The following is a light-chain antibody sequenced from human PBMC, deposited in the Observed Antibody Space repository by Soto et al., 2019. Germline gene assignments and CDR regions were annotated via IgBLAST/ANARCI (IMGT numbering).Light chain of an antibody. Sequence: EIVLTQSPGTLSLSPGERATLSCRARQSVSNYLAWYQQKPGQAPRLLIYGASSRATGIPDRFSGSGSGTDFTLTISRLEPEDFAVYYCQQYGGSPQTFGQGTKVDIK. J-gene: IGKJ1*01. CDR3: QQYGGSPQT. CDR2: GAS. V-gene: IGKV3-20*01. CDR1: QSVSNY.